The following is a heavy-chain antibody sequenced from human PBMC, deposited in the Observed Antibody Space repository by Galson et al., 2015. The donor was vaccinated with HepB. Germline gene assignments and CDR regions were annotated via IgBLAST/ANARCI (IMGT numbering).Heavy chain of an antibody. Sequence: QSGAEVKKPGESLKISCKGSGYSFTSYWIGWVRQMPGKGLEWMGIIYPGDSDTRYSPSFQGQVTISADKSISTAYLQWSSLKASDTAMYYCARAAWQQLVFFSYGEYGFDPWGQGTLVTVSS. D-gene: IGHD6-13*01. J-gene: IGHJ5*02. CDR1: GYSFTSYW. V-gene: IGHV5-51*01. CDR2: IYPGDSDT. CDR3: ARAAWQQLVFFSYGEYGFDP.